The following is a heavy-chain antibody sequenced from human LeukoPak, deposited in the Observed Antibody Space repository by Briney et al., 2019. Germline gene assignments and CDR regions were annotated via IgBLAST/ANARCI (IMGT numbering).Heavy chain of an antibody. CDR1: GDSISSSSYY. D-gene: IGHD2-8*02. Sequence: PSETLSLTCTASGDSISSSSYYWAWIRQPPGKGLEWIGSIYYSGTTYYNPSLKSRVTISVDTSKNQFSLKVSSVTAADTAVYYCARHRRYTTGSEEYDYWGQGNMVTVSS. J-gene: IGHJ4*02. CDR2: IYYSGTT. V-gene: IGHV4-39*01. CDR3: ARHRRYTTGSEEYDY.